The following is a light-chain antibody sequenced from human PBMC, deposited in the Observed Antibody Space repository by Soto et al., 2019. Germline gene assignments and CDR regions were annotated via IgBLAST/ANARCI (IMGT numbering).Light chain of an antibody. CDR1: SSNIGSNT. Sequence: QSVLTQPPSASGTPGQRVTISCSGSSSNIGSNTVNWYQQLPGTAPKLHIYSNNQRPSGVPDRFSGSKSGTSASLAISGLQSEDEADYYCAAWDDSLNGHVFGGGTKLTVL. V-gene: IGLV1-44*01. CDR2: SNN. CDR3: AAWDDSLNGHV. J-gene: IGLJ2*01.